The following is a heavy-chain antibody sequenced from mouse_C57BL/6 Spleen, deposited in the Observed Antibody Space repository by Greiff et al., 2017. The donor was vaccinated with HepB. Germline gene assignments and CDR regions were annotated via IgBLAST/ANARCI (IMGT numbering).Heavy chain of an antibody. CDR2: IDPSDSYT. CDR3: ALGYYYGSSWYFDV. V-gene: IGHV1-50*01. CDR1: GYTFTSYW. J-gene: IGHJ1*03. D-gene: IGHD1-1*01. Sequence: QVQLQQPGAELVKPGASVKLSCKASGYTFTSYWMQWVKQRPGQGLEWIGEIDPSDSYTNYNQKFKGKATLTVDTSSSTAYMQLSSLTSEDSAVYYCALGYYYGSSWYFDVWGTGTTVTVSS.